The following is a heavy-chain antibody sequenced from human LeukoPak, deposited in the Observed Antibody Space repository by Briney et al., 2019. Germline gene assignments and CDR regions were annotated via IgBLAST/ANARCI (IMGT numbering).Heavy chain of an antibody. Sequence: PGGSLRLSXAASGFTFSSYAMSWVRQAPGKGLEWVSAISGSGGSTYYADSVKGRFTISRDNSKNTLYLQMNSLRAEDTAVYYCAKDPDYDFWSGYYLRLTGFDYWGQGTLVTVSS. CDR2: ISGSGGST. CDR1: GFTFSSYA. V-gene: IGHV3-23*01. CDR3: AKDPDYDFWSGYYLRLTGFDY. D-gene: IGHD3-3*01. J-gene: IGHJ4*02.